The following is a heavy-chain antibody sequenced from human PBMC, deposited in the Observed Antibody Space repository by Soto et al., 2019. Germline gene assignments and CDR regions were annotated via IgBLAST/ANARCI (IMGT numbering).Heavy chain of an antibody. CDR1: GFRFGSYS. J-gene: IGHJ4*02. CDR3: ARDLGKEPSLGRASYSSSGNFFDY. CDR2: ISSGGYYI. D-gene: IGHD6-13*01. Sequence: PGGSLRLSCAASGFRFGSYSMNWVRQAPGKGLEWVSSISSGGYYIDYADSVKGRFTISRDNADNSLHLQMESLRGDDTAVYYCARDLGKEPSLGRASYSSSGNFFDYWGQGXLVTVSS. V-gene: IGHV3-21*01.